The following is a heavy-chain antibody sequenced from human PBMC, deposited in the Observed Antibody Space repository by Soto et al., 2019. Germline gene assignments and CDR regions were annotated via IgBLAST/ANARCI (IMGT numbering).Heavy chain of an antibody. CDR1: GFTFSDYA. V-gene: IGHV3-23*01. CDR2: LSGNGIST. Sequence: EAQLLESGGGLVQPGGSLRLSCAASGFTFSDYAMSWVRQAPGKGLEWVSALSGNGISTYYADSVKGRFTISRDNSKNTLYLPMNNLRAEDTAVYYCAKDSGWNYLNWFDPWGQGTLVTVSS. J-gene: IGHJ5*02. CDR3: AKDSGWNYLNWFDP. D-gene: IGHD1-7*01.